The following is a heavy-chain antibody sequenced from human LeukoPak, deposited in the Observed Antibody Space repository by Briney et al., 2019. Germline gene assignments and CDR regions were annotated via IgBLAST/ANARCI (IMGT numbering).Heavy chain of an antibody. CDR2: IYYSGST. V-gene: IGHV4-31*03. CDR3: ARATYYGHWFDP. D-gene: IGHD3-3*01. J-gene: IGHJ5*02. Sequence: LQTLSLTCTVSGGSISSGGYYWSWIRQHPGKGLEWIGYIYYSGSTYYNPSLKSRVTISVDTSKNQFSLKLSSVTAADTAVYYCARATYYGHWFDPWGQGTLVTVSS. CDR1: GGSISSGGYY.